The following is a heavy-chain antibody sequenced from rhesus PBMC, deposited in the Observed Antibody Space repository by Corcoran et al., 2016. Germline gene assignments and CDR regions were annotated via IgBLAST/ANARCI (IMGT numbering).Heavy chain of an antibody. CDR1: GYSLTIYW. Sequence: EVQLVQSGAEVKRPGESLKISCKTSGYSLTIYWSSWVRQLPGKVLEWMGAIDPSDSDTRYTPSFQGQVTISADKSISTTYLQWSNLKASDSATYYCAKGLQYLDWLSHLEYWGQGVLVTVSS. V-gene: IGHV5-2*01. J-gene: IGHJ4*01. CDR3: AKGLQYLDWLSHLEY. D-gene: IGHD3-3*01. CDR2: IDPSDSDT.